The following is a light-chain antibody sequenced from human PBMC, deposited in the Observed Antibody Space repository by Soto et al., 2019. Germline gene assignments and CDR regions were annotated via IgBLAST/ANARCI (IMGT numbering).Light chain of an antibody. CDR1: SSDVGGYNS. CDR2: EVS. CDR3: CSYTNITTYV. Sequence: QSALTQPASVAGSPGQSITISCTGSSSDVGGYNSVSWYQQHPGKAPKVIIYEVSNRPSGISNRFSGSKSGNAASLTISGLQAEDEADYYCCSYTNITTYVFGTGTKVTVL. J-gene: IGLJ1*01. V-gene: IGLV2-14*01.